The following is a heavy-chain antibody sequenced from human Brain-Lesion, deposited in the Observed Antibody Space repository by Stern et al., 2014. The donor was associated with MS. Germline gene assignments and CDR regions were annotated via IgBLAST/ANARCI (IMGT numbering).Heavy chain of an antibody. CDR3: ASGYRIFDY. CDR2: IHPSGSA. V-gene: IGHV4-61*02. CDR1: GGSISSGSDY. J-gene: IGHJ4*02. D-gene: IGHD5-18*01. Sequence: QVQLQESGPGLVKPSQTLSLTCTVSGGSISSGSDYWSWIRQPVGKGLEWIGRIHPSGSAFYTPSLKSAVTISTDTSMNQFSLELNSATAADTAIYYCASGYRIFDYWGQGILVTVSS.